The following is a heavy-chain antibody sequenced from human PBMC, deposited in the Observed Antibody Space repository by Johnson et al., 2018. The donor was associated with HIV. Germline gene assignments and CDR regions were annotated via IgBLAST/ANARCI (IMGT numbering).Heavy chain of an antibody. D-gene: IGHD3-10*01. V-gene: IGHV3-66*01. J-gene: IGHJ3*02. CDR1: GFTVRSNH. Sequence: VQLVESGGGVVQPGRSLRLSCAVSGFTVRSNHISWVRQTPGKGLEWVSVIHSGDKTYYADSVKGRFTISRDNSENTVYLQMNSLRPEDTAVYHCARDPIAFRNYYGSGSAFDIWGQGTMVTVSS. CDR2: IHSGDKT. CDR3: ARDPIAFRNYYGSGSAFDI.